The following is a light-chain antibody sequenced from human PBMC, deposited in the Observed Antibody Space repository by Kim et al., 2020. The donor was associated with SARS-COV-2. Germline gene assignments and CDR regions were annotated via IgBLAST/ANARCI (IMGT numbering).Light chain of an antibody. CDR1: SSNIGAGYD. CDR2: GNS. J-gene: IGLJ1*01. V-gene: IGLV1-40*01. CDR3: QSYDSSLSGSGV. Sequence: SVLTQPPSVSGAPGQRVTISCTGSSSNIGAGYDVHWYQQLPGTAPKLLIYGNSNRPSGVPDRFSGSKSSTSASLAITGLQAEDEADYYCQSYDSSLSGSGVFGTGTKVTVL.